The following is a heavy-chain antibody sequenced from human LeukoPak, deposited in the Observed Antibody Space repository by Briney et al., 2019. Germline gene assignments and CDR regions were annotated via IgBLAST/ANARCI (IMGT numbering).Heavy chain of an antibody. CDR1: GFTFYSYA. Sequence: GGSLRLSCAASGFTFYSYAMSWVRQAPGKGLEWVSTISGSGAGAYYADSVKGRFTISRDNAKNSLYLQMNSLRAEDTALYYCAKGGRKQWHGYAFDIWGQGTMVTVSS. CDR3: AKGGRKQWHGYAFDI. J-gene: IGHJ3*02. V-gene: IGHV3-23*01. CDR2: ISGSGAGA. D-gene: IGHD6-19*01.